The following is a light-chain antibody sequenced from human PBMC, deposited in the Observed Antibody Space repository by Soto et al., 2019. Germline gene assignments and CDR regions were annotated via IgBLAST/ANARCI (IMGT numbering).Light chain of an antibody. CDR3: QQYSSSPQT. J-gene: IGKJ1*01. CDR2: GAS. Sequence: EIVLTQSPGTLSLSPGERATLSCRASQSVSSSYLAWYQQKPGQAPRLLIYGASSRATGIPDRLSGSGSGTDFTLTISRLEPEDFAVYYCQQYSSSPQTFGQGTKVEIK. CDR1: QSVSSSY. V-gene: IGKV3-20*01.